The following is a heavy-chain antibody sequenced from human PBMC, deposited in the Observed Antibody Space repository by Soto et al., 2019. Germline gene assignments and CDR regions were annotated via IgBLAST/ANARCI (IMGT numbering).Heavy chain of an antibody. V-gene: IGHV4-31*03. Sequence: PSETLSLTCTVSGGSISSGGYYWSWIRQYPGKGLEWIGYIYYSGSTYYNPSLKSRVSISVDTSKSQFSLELSSVTAADTAVYYCARGRAYSGYDSGNYLDYWGQGTLDTVSS. CDR1: GGSISSGGYY. D-gene: IGHD5-12*01. J-gene: IGHJ4*01. CDR3: ARGRAYSGYDSGNYLDY. CDR2: IYYSGST.